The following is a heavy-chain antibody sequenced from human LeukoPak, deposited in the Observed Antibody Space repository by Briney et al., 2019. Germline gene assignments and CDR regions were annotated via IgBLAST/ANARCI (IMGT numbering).Heavy chain of an antibody. CDR2: IYYSGST. CDR3: ARDLADSSGWDNLDY. CDR1: GGSITIYY. V-gene: IGHV4-59*01. Sequence: SETLSLTCTVSGGSITIYYWSWIRQPPGKGLEWVGYIYYSGSTNYTPSLKSRVTISVDTSKNQFSLKLSSVTAADTAVYYCARDLADSSGWDNLDYWGQGTLVTVSS. J-gene: IGHJ4*02. D-gene: IGHD6-19*01.